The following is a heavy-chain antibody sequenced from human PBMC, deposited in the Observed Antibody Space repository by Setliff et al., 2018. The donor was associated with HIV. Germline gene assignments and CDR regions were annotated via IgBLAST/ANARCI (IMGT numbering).Heavy chain of an antibody. D-gene: IGHD6-13*01. CDR1: DFTFSSYA. Sequence: PGESLKISCAPSDFTFSSYAMHWVRQAPGKGLEWVSFIRYDGSNKYYAASVKGRFTISRDNSKNTLYLQMNSLRPEDTAAYYCAKGAAAGPNHFFDYWGQGTLVTVSS. CDR3: AKGAAAGPNHFFDY. CDR2: IRYDGSNK. J-gene: IGHJ4*02. V-gene: IGHV3-30*02.